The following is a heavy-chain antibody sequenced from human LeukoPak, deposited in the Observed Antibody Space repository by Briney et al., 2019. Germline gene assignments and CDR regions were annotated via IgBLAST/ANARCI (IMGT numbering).Heavy chain of an antibody. CDR1: GFSLSTSGMR. CDR3: ARIYGDYVIDY. V-gene: IGHV2-70*04. J-gene: IGHJ4*02. D-gene: IGHD4-17*01. Sequence: SGPALVKPTQTPTLTCTFSGFSLSTSGMRVSWIRQPPGKALEWLARIDWDDDKFYSTSLKTRLTISKDTSKNQVVLTMTNMDPVDTATYYCARIYGDYVIDYWGQGTLVTVSS. CDR2: IDWDDDK.